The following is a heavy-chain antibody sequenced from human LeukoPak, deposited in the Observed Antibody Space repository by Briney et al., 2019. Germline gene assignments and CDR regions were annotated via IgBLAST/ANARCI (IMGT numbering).Heavy chain of an antibody. J-gene: IGHJ4*02. Sequence: PGGSLRLSCAATGFTFSSYARSWVRQAPGKGLEWVSAISGSGGSTYYAHAVNGRVTISRDNPNNTLYLQMNSMRAEETAVYYCAKVMTTVPIASYFDYWGQGTLVTVSS. CDR1: GFTFSSYA. CDR3: AKVMTTVPIASYFDY. CDR2: ISGSGGST. V-gene: IGHV3-23*01. D-gene: IGHD4-17*01.